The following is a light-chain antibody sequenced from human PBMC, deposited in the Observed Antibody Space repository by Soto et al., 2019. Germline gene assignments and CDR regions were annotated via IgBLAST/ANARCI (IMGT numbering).Light chain of an antibody. J-gene: IGLJ1*01. Sequence: QSALTQPASVSGSPGQSITISCTGTSSDVGGYKYVSWYQQHPGKAPKLMIYEVSNRPSGVSNRFSGSKSGNTAPLTISGLQAEDEADYYCSSYTSSSTPYVCGTGTKVTVL. CDR2: EVS. V-gene: IGLV2-14*01. CDR3: SSYTSSSTPYV. CDR1: SSDVGGYKY.